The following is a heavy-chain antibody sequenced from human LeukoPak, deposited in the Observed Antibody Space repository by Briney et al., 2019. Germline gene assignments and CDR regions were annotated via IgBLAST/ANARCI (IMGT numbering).Heavy chain of an antibody. J-gene: IGHJ4*02. CDR2: IYYSGST. CDR3: ASIPDIRFGGDTAMAKDY. Sequence: PSETLSLTCTVSGGSISSSSYYWGWIRQPPEKGLEWIGSIYYSGSTYFNPSLKSRVTISLDTSKNQFSLRLSSVTAADTAVYYCASIPDIRFGGDTAMAKDYWGQGTLVTVSS. V-gene: IGHV4-39*07. D-gene: IGHD5-18*01. CDR1: GGSISSSSYY.